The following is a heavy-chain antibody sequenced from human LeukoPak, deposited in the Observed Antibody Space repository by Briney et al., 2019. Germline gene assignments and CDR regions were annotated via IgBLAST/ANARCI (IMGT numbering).Heavy chain of an antibody. V-gene: IGHV4-4*07. CDR3: ARDPYSSGWYGGVGFGFDY. D-gene: IGHD6-19*01. J-gene: IGHJ4*02. Sequence: PSETLSLTCTVSGGSISSYYWSWIRQPAGKGLEWIGRIYTSGSTNYNPSLKSRVTMSVDTSKNQFSLKLSSVTAADTAVYYCARDPYSSGWYGGVGFGFDYWGQGTLVTVSS. CDR2: IYTSGST. CDR1: GGSISSYY.